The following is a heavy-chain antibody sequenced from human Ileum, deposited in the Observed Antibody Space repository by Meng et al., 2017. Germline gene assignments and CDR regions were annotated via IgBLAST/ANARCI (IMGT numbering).Heavy chain of an antibody. D-gene: IGHD3-10*01. CDR3: AREPSFGEHDY. J-gene: IGHJ4*02. Sequence: LQLVESGGGVVQPGRYLRLSCATSGFTFRDHYMHWVRQAPGKGLEWVSRINSDGGGGTYADFVKGRFTISRDNAKNTLYLQMNSLTPEDTAVYYCAREPSFGEHDYWGQGTLVTVSS. CDR1: GFTFRDHY. V-gene: IGHV3-74*01. CDR2: INSDGGGG.